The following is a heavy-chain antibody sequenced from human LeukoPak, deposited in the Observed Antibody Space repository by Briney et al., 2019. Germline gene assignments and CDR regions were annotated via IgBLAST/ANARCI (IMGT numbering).Heavy chain of an antibody. D-gene: IGHD2-15*01. V-gene: IGHV4-34*01. CDR3: ARARRYCSGGSCLRGYGKYYFDY. J-gene: IGHJ4*02. CDR2: INHSGST. Sequence: SETLSLTCAVYGGSFSGYYWSWIRQPPGKGLEWIGEINHSGSTNYNPSLKSRVTISVDTSKNQFSLKLSSVTAADTAVYYCARARRYCSGGSCLRGYGKYYFDYWGQGTLVTVSS. CDR1: GGSFSGYY.